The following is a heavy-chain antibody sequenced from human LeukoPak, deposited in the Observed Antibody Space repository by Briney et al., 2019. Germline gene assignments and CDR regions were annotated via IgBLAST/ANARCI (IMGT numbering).Heavy chain of an antibody. CDR2: ISSSSSII. V-gene: IGHV3-48*04. D-gene: IGHD2-2*01. Sequence: GGSLRLSCAASGFTFSSYSMNWVRQAPGKGLEWVSYISSSSSIIYYADSVKGRFTISRDNAKNSLYLQMNSLRAEDTAVYYCARAPGYCNSTSCSHYFDYWGQGTLVTVSS. J-gene: IGHJ4*02. CDR3: ARAPGYCNSTSCSHYFDY. CDR1: GFTFSSYS.